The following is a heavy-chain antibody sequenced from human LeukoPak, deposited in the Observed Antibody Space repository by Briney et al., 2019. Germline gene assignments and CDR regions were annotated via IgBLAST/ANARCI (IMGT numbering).Heavy chain of an antibody. CDR3: ARGGVRRGYYDY. Sequence: PGGSLRLSCAASGFTFSNAWMSWVRQDPGKGLEWVANINEDGSEKYYVDSVRGRFTISRDNAKNSLYLQMNSLRTEDTAIYYCARGGVRRGYYDYWGQGTLVTVSS. D-gene: IGHD1-14*01. V-gene: IGHV3-7*01. CDR2: INEDGSEK. J-gene: IGHJ4*02. CDR1: GFTFSNAW.